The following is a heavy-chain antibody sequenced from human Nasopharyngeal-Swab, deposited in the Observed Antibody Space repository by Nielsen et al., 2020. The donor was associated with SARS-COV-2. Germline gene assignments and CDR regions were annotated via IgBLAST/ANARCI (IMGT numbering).Heavy chain of an antibody. D-gene: IGHD6-19*01. Sequence: SETLSLTCTVSGASISSDYWTWIRQPTGKTLEWIRHISYTGSTSYNPSLRSRVTISLDRSKNQISLNLSSVTAADTAVYYCARDTTGWFQSGMDVWGQGTTVIVSS. CDR2: ISYTGST. V-gene: IGHV4-59*01. CDR3: ARDTTGWFQSGMDV. CDR1: GASISSDY. J-gene: IGHJ6*02.